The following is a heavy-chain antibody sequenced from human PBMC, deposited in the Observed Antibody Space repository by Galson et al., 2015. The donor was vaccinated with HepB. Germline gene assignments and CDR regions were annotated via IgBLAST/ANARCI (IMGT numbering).Heavy chain of an antibody. Sequence: SLRLSCAASGFTFSSYWMHWVRQAPGKGLVWVSRINSDGSSTSYADSVKGRFTISRDNAKNTLYLQMNSLRAEDTAVYYCARTARGFGELPYWYFDLWGRGTPVTVSS. CDR2: INSDGSST. D-gene: IGHD3-10*01. V-gene: IGHV3-74*01. J-gene: IGHJ2*01. CDR1: GFTFSSYW. CDR3: ARTARGFGELPYWYFDL.